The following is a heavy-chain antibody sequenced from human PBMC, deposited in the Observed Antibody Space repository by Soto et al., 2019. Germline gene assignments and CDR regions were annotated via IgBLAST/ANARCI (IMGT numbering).Heavy chain of an antibody. CDR3: ARDGGKHYGGIDY. CDR2: IIPIFGTA. D-gene: IGHD4-17*01. Sequence: QVQLVQSGAEVKKPGSSVKVSCKASGGTFSSYSINWVRQAPGQGLEWMGEIIPIFGTANYAQKFQGRVTVTADESTSTAYMELSILRSEDTAVYYSARDGGKHYGGIDYWGQGTLVTVSS. CDR1: GGTFSSYS. V-gene: IGHV1-69*01. J-gene: IGHJ4*02.